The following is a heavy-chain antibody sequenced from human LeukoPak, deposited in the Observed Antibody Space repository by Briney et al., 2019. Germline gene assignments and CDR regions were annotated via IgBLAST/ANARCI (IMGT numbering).Heavy chain of an antibody. CDR1: GYTLTELS. V-gene: IGHV1-24*01. CDR2: FDPEDGET. D-gene: IGHD3-22*01. J-gene: IGHJ5*02. CDR3: ATVRAHYDSYNWFDP. Sequence: ASVKVSCKVSGYTLTELSMHLVRQAPGKGLEWMGGFDPEDGETIYAQKFQGRVTMTEDTSTDTAYMELSSLRSEDTAVYYCATVRAHYDSYNWFDPWGQGTLVTVSS.